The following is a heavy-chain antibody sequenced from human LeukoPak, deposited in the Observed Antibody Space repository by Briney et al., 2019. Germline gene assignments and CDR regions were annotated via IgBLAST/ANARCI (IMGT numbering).Heavy chain of an antibody. D-gene: IGHD3-16*02. Sequence: SETLSLTCTVSGGSISSYYWSWIRQHPGKGLEWIGYIYYSGSTYYNPSLKSRVTISVDTSKNQFSLKLSSVTAADTAVYYCARDPRLRLGELSFPTARFDIWGQGTMVTVSS. CDR2: IYYSGST. J-gene: IGHJ3*02. V-gene: IGHV4-59*06. CDR3: ARDPRLRLGELSFPTARFDI. CDR1: GGSISSYY.